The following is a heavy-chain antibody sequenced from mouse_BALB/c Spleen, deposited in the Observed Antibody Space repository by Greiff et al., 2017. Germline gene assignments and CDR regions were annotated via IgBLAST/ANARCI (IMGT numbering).Heavy chain of an antibody. CDR1: GFNIKDTY. V-gene: IGHV14-3*02. CDR3: ARALLRLRGGAMDY. J-gene: IGHJ4*01. CDR2: IDPANGNT. Sequence: VQLQQSGAELVKPGASVKLSCTASGFNIKDTYMHWVKQRPEQGLEWIGRIDPANGNTKYDPKLQGKATITADTSSNTAYLQLSSLTSEDTAVYYCARALLRLRGGAMDYWGQGTSVTVSS. D-gene: IGHD1-2*01.